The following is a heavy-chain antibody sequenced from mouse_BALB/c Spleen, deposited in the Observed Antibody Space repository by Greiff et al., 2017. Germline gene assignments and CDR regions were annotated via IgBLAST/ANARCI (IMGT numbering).Heavy chain of an antibody. CDR1: GYSFTSHW. V-gene: IGHV1S126*01. Sequence: VKLQESGPQLVRPGASVKISCKASGYSFTSHWMHWVKQRPGQGLEWIGMIDPSDSETRLNQKFKDKATLTVDKSSSTAYMQLSSPTSEDSAVYYCARSLTGRAMDYWGQGTSVTVSS. J-gene: IGHJ4*01. CDR2: IDPSDSET. D-gene: IGHD4-1*01. CDR3: ARSLTGRAMDY.